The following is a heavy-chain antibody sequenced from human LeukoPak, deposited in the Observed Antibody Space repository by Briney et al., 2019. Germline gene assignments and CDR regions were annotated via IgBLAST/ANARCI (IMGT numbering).Heavy chain of an antibody. D-gene: IGHD3-22*01. CDR3: ARSKYNYDSSGYFTYYFDY. V-gene: IGHV3-74*01. Sequence: PGGSLRLSCAASGFTFSSYWMHWVRQAPGKGLVWVSRINSDGSSTSYADSVKGRFTISRDNAKNTLYLQMNSLRAEDTAVYYCARSKYNYDSSGYFTYYFDYWGQGTLVTVSS. CDR2: INSDGSST. J-gene: IGHJ4*02. CDR1: GFTFSSYW.